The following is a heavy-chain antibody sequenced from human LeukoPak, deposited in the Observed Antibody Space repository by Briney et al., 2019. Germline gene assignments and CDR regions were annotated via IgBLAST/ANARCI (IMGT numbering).Heavy chain of an antibody. CDR2: ISRNSGSI. CDR3: AKDRGGSLYYFDY. J-gene: IGHJ4*02. V-gene: IGHV3-9*01. D-gene: IGHD1-26*01. CDR1: GFTFDDYA. Sequence: GGSLRLSCAASGFTFDDYAMHWVRQAPGKGLEWVSGISRNSGSIGYADSVKGRFTISRDNAKNSLYLQMNSLRAEDTALYYCAKDRGGSLYYFDYWGQGTLVTVSS.